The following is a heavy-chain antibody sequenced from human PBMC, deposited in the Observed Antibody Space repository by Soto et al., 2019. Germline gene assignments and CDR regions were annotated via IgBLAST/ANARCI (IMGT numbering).Heavy chain of an antibody. CDR1: GYTFSNYG. J-gene: IGHJ5*02. CDR3: VRGGSDNSGWYIWFDP. D-gene: IGHD6-19*01. CDR2: IVPKFGTT. Sequence: QVQLVQSGGEVKRPGASVKVSCKTSGYTFSNYGITWVRQAPGQGLEWMGGIVPKFGTTNYAHKFKGRVKITADESTSTAYMEVSSLTSEDTAVYYCVRGGSDNSGWYIWFDPWGQGTLVTVSS. V-gene: IGHV1-69*13.